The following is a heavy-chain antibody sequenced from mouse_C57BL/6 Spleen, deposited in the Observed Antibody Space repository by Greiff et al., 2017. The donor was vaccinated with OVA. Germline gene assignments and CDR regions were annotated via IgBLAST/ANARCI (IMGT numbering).Heavy chain of an antibody. CDR3: ARNWDEGAWFAY. CDR2: ISNGGGST. J-gene: IGHJ3*01. D-gene: IGHD4-1*01. CDR1: GFTFSDYY. Sequence: DVKLVESGGGLVQPGGSLKLSCAASGFTFSDYYMYWVRQTPEKRLEWVAYISNGGGSTYYPDTVKGRFTISRDNAKNTLYLQMSRLKSEDTAMYYCARNWDEGAWFAYWGQGTLVTVSA. V-gene: IGHV5-12*01.